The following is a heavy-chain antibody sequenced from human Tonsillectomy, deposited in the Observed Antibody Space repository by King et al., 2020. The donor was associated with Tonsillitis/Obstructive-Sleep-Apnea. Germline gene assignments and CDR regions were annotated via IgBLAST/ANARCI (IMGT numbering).Heavy chain of an antibody. CDR1: GFSFSAYA. D-gene: IGHD3-10*01. J-gene: IGHJ6*03. V-gene: IGHV3-21*01. CDR2: ISGDGGYI. Sequence: VQLVESGGGLVKPGGSLRLSFPASGFSFSAYAMTWVRRAPGKGLEWVSSISGDGGYIYYADSGRGRFTISRDNAKNSLYLQMDSLRAEDTAVYYCARPSYGSGVYYYFYMDVWGKGTTVAVS. CDR3: ARPSYGSGVYYYFYMDV.